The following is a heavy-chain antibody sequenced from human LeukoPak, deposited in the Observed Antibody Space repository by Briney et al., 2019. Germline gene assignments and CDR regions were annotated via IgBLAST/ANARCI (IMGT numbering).Heavy chain of an antibody. CDR2: IYYSGST. CDR1: GGSISSSSYY. Sequence: SETLSLTCTVSGGSISSSSYYWGWIRQPPGKGLEWIGSIYYSGSTYYNPSLKSRVTISVDTSKRQFSLKLNSVTAADTAVYYCARLGGHHKRFLEWSLPVYYYYYMDVWGKGTTVTVSS. CDR3: ARLGGHHKRFLEWSLPVYYYYYMDV. J-gene: IGHJ6*03. D-gene: IGHD3-3*01. V-gene: IGHV4-39*01.